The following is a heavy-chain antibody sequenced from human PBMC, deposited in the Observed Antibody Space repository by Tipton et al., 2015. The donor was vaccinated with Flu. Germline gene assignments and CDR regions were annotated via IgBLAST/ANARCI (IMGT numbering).Heavy chain of an antibody. J-gene: IGHJ6*02. CDR2: IYTSGST. CDR1: GGSLSNYF. Sequence: TLSLTRTVSGGSLSNYFWSWIRQPAGKGLEWIGRIYTSGSTNYNPSLKSRVTMSVDTSKNQFSLKLSSVTAADTAMYYCARASFYGSGTLHGMDVWGQGTTVTVSS. D-gene: IGHD3-10*01. V-gene: IGHV4-4*07. CDR3: ARASFYGSGTLHGMDV.